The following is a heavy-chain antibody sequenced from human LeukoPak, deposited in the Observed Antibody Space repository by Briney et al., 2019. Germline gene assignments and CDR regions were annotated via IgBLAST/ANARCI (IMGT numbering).Heavy chain of an antibody. J-gene: IGHJ4*02. CDR3: ASNLRFLEWLLYY. Sequence: GASVKVSCKASGYTFTGYYMHWVRQAPGQGLEWMGRINPNSGGTNYAQKFQGRVTMTRDTSISTAYMELSRLRSDDTAVYYCASNLRFLEWLLYYWGQGTLVTVSS. V-gene: IGHV1-2*06. D-gene: IGHD3-3*01. CDR1: GYTFTGYY. CDR2: INPNSGGT.